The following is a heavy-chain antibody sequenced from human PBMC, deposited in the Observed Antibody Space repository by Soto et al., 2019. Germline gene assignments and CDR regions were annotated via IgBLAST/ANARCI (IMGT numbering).Heavy chain of an antibody. CDR1: GGSISSNSYY. D-gene: IGHD3-16*01. J-gene: IGHJ4*02. Sequence: SETLSLTCTVSGGSISSNSYYWDWIRQPPGKGLEWIGSMYYSGATYHNPSLQSRVTISVDTSKNQFSLHLSSVTAADTAVYYCARHAAYDSVWGKSDGSDYWGEGTLATV. CDR3: ARHAAYDSVWGKSDGSDY. V-gene: IGHV4-39*01. CDR2: MYYSGAT.